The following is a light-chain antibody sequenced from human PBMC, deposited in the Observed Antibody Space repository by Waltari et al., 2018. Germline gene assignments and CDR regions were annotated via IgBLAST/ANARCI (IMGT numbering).Light chain of an antibody. CDR2: EVS. Sequence: QPPLTQPASVPGPPGPPSTTSCPAPTVNVGGNTFISWYQQHPGKAPKLMIYEVSNRPSGVSNRFSGSKSGNTASLTISGLQAEDEADYYCTSYTSSSTLYVFGSGTKVTVL. V-gene: IGLV2-14*01. J-gene: IGLJ1*01. CDR1: TVNVGGNTF. CDR3: TSYTSSSTLYV.